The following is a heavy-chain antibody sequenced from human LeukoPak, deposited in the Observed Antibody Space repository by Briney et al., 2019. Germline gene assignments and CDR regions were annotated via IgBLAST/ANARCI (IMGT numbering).Heavy chain of an antibody. D-gene: IGHD3-16*01. CDR2: IYYSGST. CDR1: GGSISGSSYY. Sequence: PSETLSLTCTVSGGSISGSSYYWGWIRQPPGKGLEWIGGIYYSGSTYYNPSLKSRVTISVDTSKNQFSLKLSSVTAADTAVYYCARSGGDLGWSPSWGFYYYYMDVWGKGTTVTVSS. CDR3: ARSGGDLGWSPSWGFYYYYMDV. J-gene: IGHJ6*03. V-gene: IGHV4-39*01.